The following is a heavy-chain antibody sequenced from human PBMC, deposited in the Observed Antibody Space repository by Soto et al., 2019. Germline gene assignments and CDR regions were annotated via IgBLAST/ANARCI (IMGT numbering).Heavy chain of an antibody. CDR1: GYTFTNYG. V-gene: IGHV1-18*01. CDR3: ARGVGSGSYYNQYNWFDP. CDR2: INVYNGNT. Sequence: ASVKVSCKTSGYTFTNYGISWVRQAPGQGLEWMGWINVYNGNTKYAQKVQGRVTMTTDTSTSTAYMELRSLRSDDTAVYYCARGVGSGSYYNQYNWFDPWGQGTLVTVSS. J-gene: IGHJ5*02. D-gene: IGHD3-10*01.